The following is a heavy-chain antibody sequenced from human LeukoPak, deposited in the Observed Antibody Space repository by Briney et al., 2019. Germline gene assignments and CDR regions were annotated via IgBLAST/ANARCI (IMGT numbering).Heavy chain of an antibody. CDR1: GGSFSVYY. J-gene: IGHJ5*02. D-gene: IGHD2-2*01. CDR2: INHSGST. Sequence: PSETLSLTCAVYGGSFSVYYWSWIRQPPGKGLEWIGEINHSGSTNYKQSLKSRVTISVDTSKNQFSLKLSSVTAADTAVYYCASGLGMPVLTRRWFDPWGQGTLVTVSS. V-gene: IGHV4-34*01. CDR3: ASGLGMPVLTRRWFDP.